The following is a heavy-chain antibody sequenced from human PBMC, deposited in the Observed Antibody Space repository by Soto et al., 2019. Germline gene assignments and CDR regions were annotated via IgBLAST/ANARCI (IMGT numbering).Heavy chain of an antibody. CDR1: GGSISSYY. CDR2: IYYSGST. V-gene: IGHV4-59*01. J-gene: IGHJ6*03. Sequence: TSETLSLTCTVSGGSISSYYWSWIRQPPGKGLEWIGYIYYSGSTNYNPSLKSRVTISVDTSKNQFSLKLSSVTAADTAVYYCASCLYYGSGSYYNAPYYYMDVWGKGTTVTVSS. CDR3: ASCLYYGSGSYYNAPYYYMDV. D-gene: IGHD3-10*01.